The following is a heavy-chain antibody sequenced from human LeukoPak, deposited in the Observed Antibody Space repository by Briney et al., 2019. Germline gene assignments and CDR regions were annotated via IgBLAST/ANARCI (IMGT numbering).Heavy chain of an antibody. V-gene: IGHV4-39*01. J-gene: IGHJ5*02. CDR2: MFHSGTS. CDR1: GGSISSSNYY. CDR3: ARHILKSFRRLPNWFDP. D-gene: IGHD4-17*01. Sequence: SETLSLTCTVSGGSISSSNYYWGWIRQPPGKGPEWIGSMFHSGTSYYNPSLKSRVTISVDTSKNQVSLNLTSVTDADTAVYYCARHILKSFRRLPNWFDPWGQGALVTVSS.